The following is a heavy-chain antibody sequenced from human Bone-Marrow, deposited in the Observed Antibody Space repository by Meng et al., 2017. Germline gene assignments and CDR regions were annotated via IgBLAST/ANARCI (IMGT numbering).Heavy chain of an antibody. CDR1: GVTFSSYA. CDR2: IIPIFGTA. CDR3: AREPGPRVGWFDP. Sequence: QVQLVQAGAGVKKPGFSGEVSCKASGVTFSSYASSWVRQAPGQGLEWMGGIIPIFGTANYAQKFQGRVTITADESTSTAYMELSSLRSEDTAVYYCAREPGPRVGWFDPWGQGTLVTVSS. D-gene: IGHD1-26*01. J-gene: IGHJ5*02. V-gene: IGHV1-69*01.